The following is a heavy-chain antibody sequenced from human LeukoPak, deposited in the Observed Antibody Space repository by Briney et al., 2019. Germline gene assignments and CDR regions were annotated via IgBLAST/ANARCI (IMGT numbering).Heavy chain of an antibody. CDR2: ISGSGSST. J-gene: IGHJ5*02. CDR3: AKDQAYCSSTSCYAWFDP. D-gene: IGHD2-2*01. CDR1: GFIFRSYA. V-gene: IGHV3-23*01. Sequence: GGSLRLSCAASGFIFRSYAMSWVRQAPGKGLEWVSSISGSGSSTYYADSVKGRFTISRDNFKNTLYLQMSSLRAGDTAVYYCAKDQAYCSSTSCYAWFDPWGQGTLVTVSS.